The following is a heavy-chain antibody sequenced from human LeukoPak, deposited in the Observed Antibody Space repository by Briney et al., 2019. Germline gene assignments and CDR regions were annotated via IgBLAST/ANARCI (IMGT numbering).Heavy chain of an antibody. CDR3: ARGADTAMATGAFDI. V-gene: IGHV4-39*07. CDR2: IYHSGST. D-gene: IGHD5-18*01. J-gene: IGHJ3*02. CDR1: GGSISSSSYY. Sequence: SETLSLTCTVSGGSISSSSYYWGWIRQPPGKGLEWIGEIYHSGSTNYNPSLKSRVTISVDKSKNQFSLKLSSVTAADTAVYYCARGADTAMATGAFDIWGQGTMVTVSS.